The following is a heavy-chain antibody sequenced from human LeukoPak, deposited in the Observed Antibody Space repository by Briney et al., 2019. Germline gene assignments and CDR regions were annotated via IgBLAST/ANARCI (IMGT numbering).Heavy chain of an antibody. D-gene: IGHD6-19*01. CDR3: ARSPTGSGWYYFDY. Sequence: GGSLRLSCAASGFTFSSYEVNWVRKAPGKGLEWVSYISSSNSDIYYADSVKGRFTISRDNAKNSLYLQMNSLRAEDTAVYYCARSPTGSGWYYFDYWGREPWSPSPQ. CDR1: GFTFSSYE. V-gene: IGHV3-48*03. CDR2: ISSSNSDI. J-gene: IGHJ4*02.